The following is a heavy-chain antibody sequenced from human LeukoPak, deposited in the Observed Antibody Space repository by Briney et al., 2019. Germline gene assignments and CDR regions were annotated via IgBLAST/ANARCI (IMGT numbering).Heavy chain of an antibody. Sequence: PGGSLRLSCAASGFTFSSYAMSWVRQAPGKGLEWVSAISGSGGSTYYADSVKGRFSISRDNSKNTLYLQMNSLRAEDTAVYYCAKDLNYYGSGSYYIRTDYYYYYGMDVWGQGTTVTVSS. D-gene: IGHD3-10*01. J-gene: IGHJ6*02. V-gene: IGHV3-23*01. CDR3: AKDLNYYGSGSYYIRTDYYYYYGMDV. CDR1: GFTFSSYA. CDR2: ISGSGGST.